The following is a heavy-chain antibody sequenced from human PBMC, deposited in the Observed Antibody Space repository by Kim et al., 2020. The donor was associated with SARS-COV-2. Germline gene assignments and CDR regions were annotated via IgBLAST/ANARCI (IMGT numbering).Heavy chain of an antibody. CDR2: IIPILGIA. CDR1: GGTFSSYA. J-gene: IGHJ4*02. Sequence: SVKVSCKASGGTFSSYAISWVRQAPGQGLEWMGRIIPILGIANYAQKFQGRVTITADKSTSTAYMELSSLRSEDTAVYYCARDYYDSSGYADYWGQGTLVTVSS. D-gene: IGHD3-22*01. V-gene: IGHV1-69*04. CDR3: ARDYYDSSGYADY.